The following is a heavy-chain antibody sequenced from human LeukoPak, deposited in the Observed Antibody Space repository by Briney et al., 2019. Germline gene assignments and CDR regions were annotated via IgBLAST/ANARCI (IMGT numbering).Heavy chain of an antibody. D-gene: IGHD6-6*01. Sequence: GRSLRLSCAPSGLTFSRYGMHWVRQAPGKGLVWVAVISYDGSNKYYADSVKGRFTISRDNSKNTLYLQMNSLRAEDTAVYYCAKGEPASSIAARLFDYWGQGTLVTVSS. CDR2: ISYDGSNK. CDR1: GLTFSRYG. CDR3: AKGEPASSIAARLFDY. V-gene: IGHV3-30*18. J-gene: IGHJ4*02.